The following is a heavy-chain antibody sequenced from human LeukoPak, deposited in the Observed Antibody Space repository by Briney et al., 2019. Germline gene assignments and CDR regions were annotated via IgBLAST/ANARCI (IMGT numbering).Heavy chain of an antibody. CDR3: ARVEYYDFWSGYFRPSMKYYYYYMDV. CDR2: IYHSGST. D-gene: IGHD3-3*01. J-gene: IGHJ6*03. V-gene: IGHV4-38-2*02. Sequence: PSETLSLTCTVSGYSISSGYYWGWIRQPPGKGLEWIGSIYHSGSTYYNPSLKSRLTISVDTSKTQFPLKLSSVTAADTAVYYCARVEYYDFWSGYFRPSMKYYYYYMDVWGKGTTVTVSS. CDR1: GYSISSGYY.